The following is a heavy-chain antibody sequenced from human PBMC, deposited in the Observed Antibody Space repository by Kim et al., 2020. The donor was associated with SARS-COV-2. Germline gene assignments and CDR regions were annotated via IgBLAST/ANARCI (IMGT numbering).Heavy chain of an antibody. Sequence: GESLKISCEGSGYSFINYWIGWVRQMPGKGLEWMGIIYLGDSDTRYSPSFQGQVTISADRSTTTAYLQWSSLKASDTAMYYCARAGARPLTPFYFDYWGKGTLVTVSS. V-gene: IGHV5-51*01. CDR2: IYLGDSDT. CDR3: ARAGARPLTPFYFDY. CDR1: GYSFINYW. D-gene: IGHD6-6*01. J-gene: IGHJ4*02.